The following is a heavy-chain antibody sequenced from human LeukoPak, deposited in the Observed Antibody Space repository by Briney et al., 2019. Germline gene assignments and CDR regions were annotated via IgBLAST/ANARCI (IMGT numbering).Heavy chain of an antibody. D-gene: IGHD1-7*01. CDR1: GYTFTGYY. J-gene: IGHJ6*02. V-gene: IGHV1-2*02. CDR3: ARGDQTGTTGYGMDV. CDR2: INPNSGGK. Sequence: AAVKVSCKASGYTFTGYYMHWVRQAPGQGLEWMGWINPNSGGKNYAQKFQGRVTMTRDTSISTAYMELSRLRSDDTAVYYCARGDQTGTTGYGMDVWGQGTTVTVSS.